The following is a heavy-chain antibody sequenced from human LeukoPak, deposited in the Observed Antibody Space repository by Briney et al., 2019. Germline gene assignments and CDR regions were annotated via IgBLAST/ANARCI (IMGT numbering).Heavy chain of an antibody. D-gene: IGHD4-17*01. CDR3: AKPWREDGDYWSFNF. CDR2: ISGSGGST. CDR1: GFTVSRNY. J-gene: IGHJ4*02. Sequence: GGSLRLSCAASGFTVSRNYMSWVRQAPGKGLEWVSAISGSGGSTYYTDSVKGRFTISRDNSKNMLYMQMNSLRAEDTAIYYCAKPWREDGDYWSFNFWGQGTLVSVSS. V-gene: IGHV3-23*01.